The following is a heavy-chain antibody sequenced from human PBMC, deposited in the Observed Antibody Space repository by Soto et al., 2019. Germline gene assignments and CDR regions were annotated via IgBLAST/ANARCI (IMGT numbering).Heavy chain of an antibody. Sequence: QMQLVQSGAEVKKTGSTVTVSCQALGSTFTYRDLHWVRQAPGQALEWMGWSNPFSGGVPYAQKFQGRVTITRDRSINTAYMRMSSLGSEDTAMYYCATGGAGSGPFTWELPDHWGQGSLVTVSS. V-gene: IGHV1-45*01. J-gene: IGHJ4*02. D-gene: IGHD1-26*01. CDR3: ATGGAGSGPFTWELPDH. CDR1: GSTFTYRD. CDR2: SNPFSGGV.